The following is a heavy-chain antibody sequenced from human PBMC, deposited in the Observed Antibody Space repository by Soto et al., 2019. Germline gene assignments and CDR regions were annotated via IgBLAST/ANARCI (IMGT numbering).Heavy chain of an antibody. D-gene: IGHD2-8*01. V-gene: IGHV4-30-4*01. Sequence: SETLSLTCTVSCGSISSGDYYWSWIRQPPGKGLEWIGYIYYSGSTYYNPSLKSRVTISVDTSKNQFSLKLSSVTAADTAVYYCARESGILLWFDPWGQGTLVTVSS. CDR3: ARESGILLWFDP. J-gene: IGHJ5*02. CDR2: IYYSGST. CDR1: CGSISSGDYY.